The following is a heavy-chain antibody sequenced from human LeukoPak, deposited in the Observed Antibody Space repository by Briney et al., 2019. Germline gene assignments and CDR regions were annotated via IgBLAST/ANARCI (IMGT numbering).Heavy chain of an antibody. Sequence: GGSLRLSCAASGFTLSSYWMHWVRQAPGQGLVWVSRVNGDGSFTVYADSVKGRFTISRDNAKNTLYLQMNSLRAEDTAVYYCTRSMTMVTPFDYWGQGTLVTVSS. CDR2: VNGDGSFT. D-gene: IGHD4/OR15-4a*01. CDR1: GFTLSSYW. J-gene: IGHJ4*02. V-gene: IGHV3-74*01. CDR3: TRSMTMVTPFDY.